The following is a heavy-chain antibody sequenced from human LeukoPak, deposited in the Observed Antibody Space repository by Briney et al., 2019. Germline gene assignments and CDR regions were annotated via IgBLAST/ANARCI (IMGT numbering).Heavy chain of an antibody. V-gene: IGHV1-2*04. CDR1: GYTFTGYY. CDR2: INHNSGGT. D-gene: IGHD5-12*01. J-gene: IGHJ4*02. Sequence: GASVKVSCKASGYTFTGYYMHWVRQAPGQGLEWMGWINHNSGGTNYAQKLQGWVTMTRDTSISTAYMELSRLRSDDTAVYYCATSRGYRGHGGLYYFHYWGEGTLVTLSS. CDR3: ATSRGYRGHGGLYYFHY.